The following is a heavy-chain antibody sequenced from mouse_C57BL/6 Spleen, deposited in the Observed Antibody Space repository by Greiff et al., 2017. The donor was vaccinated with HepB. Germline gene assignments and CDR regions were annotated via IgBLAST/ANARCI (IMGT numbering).Heavy chain of an antibody. Sequence: QVQLQQPGTELVKPGASVKLSCKASGYTFTSYWMHWVKQRPGQGLEWIGNINPSNGGTNYNEKFKSKATLTVDKSSSTAYSQLSSLTSEDSAVYYCARSGTTVVADYYAMDYWGQGTSVTVSS. CDR1: GYTFTSYW. V-gene: IGHV1-53*01. CDR3: ARSGTTVVADYYAMDY. D-gene: IGHD1-1*01. CDR2: INPSNGGT. J-gene: IGHJ4*01.